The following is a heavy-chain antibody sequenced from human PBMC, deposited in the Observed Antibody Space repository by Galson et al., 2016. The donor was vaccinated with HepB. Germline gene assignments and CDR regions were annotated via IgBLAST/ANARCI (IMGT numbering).Heavy chain of an antibody. J-gene: IGHJ4*02. Sequence: SVKVSCKASEYTFTAYYIHWVRQAPGQGLEWMGWINPNTGVTSYARMLQGRVTMTRDTSIGTAYMELSGLRSDDTAVYYCARGHYYDGRGYYYLLDYWGQGTLVTVSS. V-gene: IGHV1-2*02. CDR2: INPNTGVT. CDR1: EYTFTAYY. D-gene: IGHD3-22*01. CDR3: ARGHYYDGRGYYYLLDY.